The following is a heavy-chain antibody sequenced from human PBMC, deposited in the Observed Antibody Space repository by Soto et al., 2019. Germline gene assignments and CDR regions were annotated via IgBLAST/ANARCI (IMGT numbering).Heavy chain of an antibody. CDR3: ATGPTVTTLLDS. CDR2: ISVSGGTT. V-gene: IGHV3-23*01. D-gene: IGHD1-1*01. CDR1: GFTTPYA. J-gene: IGHJ4*02. Sequence: SLRLSCAASGFTTPYAMTWVRQAPGKGLEWVSTISVSGGTTYYTDSVKGRFTISRDKSKTTLYLQMNSLNAEDTAVYYCATGPTVTTLLDSWGQGTLVTVSS.